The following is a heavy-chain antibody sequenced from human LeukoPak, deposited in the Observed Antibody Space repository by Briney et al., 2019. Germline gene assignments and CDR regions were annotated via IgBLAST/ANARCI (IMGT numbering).Heavy chain of an antibody. V-gene: IGHV3-11*03. D-gene: IGHD1-1*01. J-gene: IGHJ3*02. CDR2: ISSSSSYT. CDR1: GFTFSDYY. CDR3: ARWGTTSGSVDAFDI. Sequence: GGSLRLSCAASGFTFSDYYMSWIRQAPGKGLEWVSYISSSSSYTNYADSVKGRFTISRDNAKNSLYLQMNSLRAEDTAVYYCARWGTTSGSVDAFDIWGQGTMVTVSS.